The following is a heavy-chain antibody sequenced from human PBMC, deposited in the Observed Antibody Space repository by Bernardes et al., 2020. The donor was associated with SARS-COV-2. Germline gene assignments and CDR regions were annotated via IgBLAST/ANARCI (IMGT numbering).Heavy chain of an antibody. J-gene: IGHJ4*02. CDR1: GGSVSSGSYY. Sequence: SETLSLTCTVSGGSVSSGSYYWGWIRQPPGKELEWIGYVSDSGRTKYNPSRKSRVTVSADTSRNQFALRLTSVTAADTAVYVCAGAHSGYHVVAYWGQGILVTVSS. CDR2: VSDSGRT. CDR3: AGAHSGYHVVAY. D-gene: IGHD5-12*01. V-gene: IGHV4-61*01.